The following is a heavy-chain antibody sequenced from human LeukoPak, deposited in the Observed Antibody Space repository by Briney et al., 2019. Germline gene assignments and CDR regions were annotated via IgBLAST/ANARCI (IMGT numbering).Heavy chain of an antibody. V-gene: IGHV3-30*03. J-gene: IGHJ4*02. Sequence: PGGSLRLSCAASGFTFSSYGMHWVRQAPGKGLEWVAVISYDGTNKFYADSVKGRFTISRDNAKNTLYLQMNSLRAEDTAVYYCVRMYSGLYWGQGTLVTVSS. CDR3: VRMYSGLY. D-gene: IGHD2-15*01. CDR2: ISYDGTNK. CDR1: GFTFSSYG.